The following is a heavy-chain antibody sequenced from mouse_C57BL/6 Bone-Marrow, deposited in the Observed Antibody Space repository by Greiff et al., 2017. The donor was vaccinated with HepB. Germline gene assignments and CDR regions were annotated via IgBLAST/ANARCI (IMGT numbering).Heavy chain of an antibody. CDR3: ARSSSPTVVAYYFDY. V-gene: IGHV7-3*01. CDR1: GFTFTDYY. J-gene: IGHJ2*01. CDR2: IRNKANGYTT. Sequence: EVKLMESGGGLVQPGGSLSLSCAASGFTFTDYYMSWVRQPPGKALEWLGFIRNKANGYTTEYSASVKGRFTISRDNSHSILYLQMNALRAEDGATYYCARSSSPTVVAYYFDYWGQGTTLTVSS. D-gene: IGHD1-1*01.